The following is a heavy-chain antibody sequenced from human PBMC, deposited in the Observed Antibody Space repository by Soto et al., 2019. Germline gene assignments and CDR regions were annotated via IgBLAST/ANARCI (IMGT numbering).Heavy chain of an antibody. J-gene: IGHJ4*02. D-gene: IGHD1-1*01. Sequence: QVQLVQSGAEVKKPGASVKVSCRISGHTLTELSVHWVRQAPGKGLEWMGGFDPEDGEIIHAQKFQGRVSMTEDTSADSAYMEVSSLTSEDTAVYYCVAGGTRWLKSPFDYWGQGTLVTVSS. CDR3: VAGGTRWLKSPFDY. CDR1: GHTLTELS. CDR2: FDPEDGEI. V-gene: IGHV1-24*01.